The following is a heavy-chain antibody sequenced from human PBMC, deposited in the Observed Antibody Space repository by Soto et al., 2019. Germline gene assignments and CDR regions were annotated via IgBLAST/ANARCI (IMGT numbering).Heavy chain of an antibody. CDR3: ARDYGGSFDY. J-gene: IGHJ4*02. CDR1: GGSVSSGSYY. V-gene: IGHV4-61*01. D-gene: IGHD2-15*01. Sequence: SETLSLTCTVSGGSVSSGSYYWSWIRQPPGKGLEWIGYIYYSGSTNYNPSLKSRVTISVDTSQNQFSLKLSSVAAADTAVYYCARDYGGSFDYLGQGTLGTVSS. CDR2: IYYSGST.